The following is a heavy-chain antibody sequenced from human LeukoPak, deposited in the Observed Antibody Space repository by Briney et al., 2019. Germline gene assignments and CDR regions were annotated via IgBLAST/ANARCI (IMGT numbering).Heavy chain of an antibody. CDR2: INPNSGGT. CDR3: ARESAAVRAFDI. CDR1: GYTFTGYY. J-gene: IGHJ3*02. Sequence: AASVKVSCKASGYTFTGYYLHWVRQAPGQGLEWMGWINPNSGGTKYAQKFQGRVTMTRDTSTSTAYMEVSRLRSDDTAVYNCARESAAVRAFDIWGQGTMVTVSS. D-gene: IGHD4-17*01. V-gene: IGHV1-2*02.